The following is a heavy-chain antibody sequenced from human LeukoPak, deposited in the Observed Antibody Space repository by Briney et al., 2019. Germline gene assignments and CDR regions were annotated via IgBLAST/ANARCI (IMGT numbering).Heavy chain of an antibody. Sequence: ASVKVSCKASGGTFSSYAISWVRQAPGQGLEWMGGIIPIFGTANYAQKFQGRVTITTDESTSTAYMELSSLRSEDTAVYYCARGVVEIATIENYYFDYWGQGTLVTVSS. J-gene: IGHJ4*02. V-gene: IGHV1-69*05. CDR3: ARGVVEIATIENYYFDY. CDR2: IIPIFGTA. D-gene: IGHD5-24*01. CDR1: GGTFSSYA.